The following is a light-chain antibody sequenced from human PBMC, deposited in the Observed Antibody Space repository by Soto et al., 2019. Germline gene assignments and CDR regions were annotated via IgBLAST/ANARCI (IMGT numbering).Light chain of an antibody. CDR1: RSNIGTHA. Sequence: QAVLTQSPSASGTPGQRVTISCSGSRSNIGTHAVNWYQQLPGTAPTLPIWRNHQRPSGVPDRFSGSRSGTSASLAISGPQSEDEADYYCAAWDDSLRAVVFGGGTKLTVL. CDR2: RNH. CDR3: AAWDDSLRAVV. J-gene: IGLJ2*01. V-gene: IGLV1-44*01.